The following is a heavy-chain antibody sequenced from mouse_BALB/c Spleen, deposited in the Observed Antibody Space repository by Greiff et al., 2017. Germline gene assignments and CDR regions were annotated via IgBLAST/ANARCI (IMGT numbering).Heavy chain of an antibody. CDR3: TRDGRDREGYAMDY. D-gene: IGHD3-3*01. Sequence: EVQLVESGGGLVKPGGSLKLSCAASGFTFSSYTMSWVRQTPEKRLEWVATISSGGSYTYYPDSVKGRFTISRDNAKNTLYLQMSSLKSEDTAMYDCTRDGRDREGYAMDYWGQGTSVTVSS. CDR1: GFTFSSYT. J-gene: IGHJ4*01. CDR2: ISSGGSYT. V-gene: IGHV5-6-4*01.